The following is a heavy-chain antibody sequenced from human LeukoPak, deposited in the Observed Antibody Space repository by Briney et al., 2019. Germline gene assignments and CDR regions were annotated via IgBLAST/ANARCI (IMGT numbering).Heavy chain of an antibody. Sequence: PGGSLRLSCSASGFAFSRFAMTWVRHLPGKGLGWVSTISGNGHQTYYGDSVKGRFSVSRDNSKNILYLQMDSLRADDSAPYYCAKDANYYDSSGFFIPFDYWGQGTLVTVSS. CDR1: GFAFSRFA. J-gene: IGHJ4*02. V-gene: IGHV3-23*01. CDR2: ISGNGHQT. CDR3: AKDANYYDSSGFFIPFDY. D-gene: IGHD3-22*01.